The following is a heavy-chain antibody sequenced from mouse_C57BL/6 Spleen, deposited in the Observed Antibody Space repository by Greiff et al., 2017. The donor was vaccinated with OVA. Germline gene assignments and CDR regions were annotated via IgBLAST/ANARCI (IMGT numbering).Heavy chain of an antibody. CDR2: ISDGGSYT. D-gene: IGHD1-1*01. Sequence: EVKVVESGGGLVKPGGSLKLSCAASGFTFSSYAMSWVRQTPEKRLEWVATISDGGSYTYYPDNAKNNLYLQMSHLKSEDTAMYYCARDTTTVVRYWYFDVWGTGTTVTVSS. V-gene: IGHV5-4*01. CDR1: GFTFSSYA. J-gene: IGHJ1*03. CDR3: ARDTTTVVRYWYFDV.